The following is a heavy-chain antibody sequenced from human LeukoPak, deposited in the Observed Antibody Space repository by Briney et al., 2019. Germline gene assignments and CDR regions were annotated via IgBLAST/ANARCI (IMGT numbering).Heavy chain of an antibody. CDR3: VKIAAAASIDY. CDR2: ISSNGGST. CDR1: GFTFSSYA. Sequence: PGGSLRLSCSASGFTFSSYAMHWVRQAPGKGLEYVSAISSNGGSTYYADSVKGRFTISRDNSKNTLYLQMSSLRAEDTAVYYCVKIAAAASIDYWGQGTLVTVSS. V-gene: IGHV3-64D*06. D-gene: IGHD6-13*01. J-gene: IGHJ4*02.